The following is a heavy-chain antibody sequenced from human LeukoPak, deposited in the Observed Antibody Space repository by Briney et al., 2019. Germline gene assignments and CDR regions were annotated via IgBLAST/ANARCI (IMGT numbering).Heavy chain of an antibody. Sequence: SQTLSLTCTVSGCSISSGGYYWSWIRQHPGKGLEWIGYIYYSGSTYYNPSLKSRVTISVDTSKNQFSLKLSSVTAADTAVYYCARDPTAAAGTSGAFDIWGQGTMVTVSS. D-gene: IGHD6-13*01. CDR2: IYYSGST. CDR1: GCSISSGGYY. CDR3: ARDPTAAAGTSGAFDI. V-gene: IGHV4-31*03. J-gene: IGHJ3*02.